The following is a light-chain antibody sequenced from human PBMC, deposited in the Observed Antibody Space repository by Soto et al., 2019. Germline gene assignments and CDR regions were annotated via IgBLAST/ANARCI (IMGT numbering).Light chain of an antibody. CDR3: QQYYTTPVT. CDR2: WAS. J-gene: IGKJ1*01. V-gene: IGKV4-1*01. CDR1: QTVLHGSNY. Sequence: DIVMTQSPDSLAVSLGERATINCRSSQTVLHGSNYLAWYQQKPGQPPTLLIYWASTRESGVPDRFSGSGSGTDFTLTISSLQAEDVAVYYCQQYYTTPVTFGQGTKVEIK.